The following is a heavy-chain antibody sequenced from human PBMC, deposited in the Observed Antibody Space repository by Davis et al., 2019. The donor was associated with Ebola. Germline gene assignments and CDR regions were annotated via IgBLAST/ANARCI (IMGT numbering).Heavy chain of an antibody. D-gene: IGHD1-20*01. CDR2: IYTGDSDT. CDR3: ASLRRTITGMDDGFDV. Sequence: GESLKISCKDSGNSFTNHWIGWVRQTPGKGLEWMGIIYTGDSDTRYSPSFRGQVTISADKSIKTAFLQWSSLKASDTAMYYCASLRRTITGMDDGFDVWGQGTMVTVSS. CDR1: GNSFTNHW. V-gene: IGHV5-51*01. J-gene: IGHJ3*01.